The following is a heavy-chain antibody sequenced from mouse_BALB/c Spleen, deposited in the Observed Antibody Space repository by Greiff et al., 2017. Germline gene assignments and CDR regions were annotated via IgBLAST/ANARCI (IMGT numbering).Heavy chain of an antibody. CDR2: IWGDGST. CDR3: ARDNYYGSSPFAY. Sequence: VMLVESGPGLVAPSQSLSITCTVSGFSLTGYGVNWVRQPPGKGLEWLGMIWGDGSTDYNSALKSRLSISKDNSKSQVFLKMNSLQTDDTARYYCARDNYYGSSPFAYWGQGTLVTVSA. J-gene: IGHJ3*01. V-gene: IGHV2-6-7*01. D-gene: IGHD1-1*01. CDR1: GFSLTGYG.